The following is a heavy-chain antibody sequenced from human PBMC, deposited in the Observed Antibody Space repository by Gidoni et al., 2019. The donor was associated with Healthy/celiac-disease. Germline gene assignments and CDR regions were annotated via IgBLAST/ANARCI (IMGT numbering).Heavy chain of an antibody. J-gene: IGHJ4*02. V-gene: IGHV3-30*18. CDR1: RFTFSSYG. CDR3: AKVSFGILTGCIDY. Sequence: QVQLVESGGGVVQPGRSLRLSCAASRFTFSSYGMHWVRQAPGKGLEWVAVISYDGSNKYYADSVKGRFTITRDNSKNTLYLQMNSLRAEDTAVYYCAKVSFGILTGCIDYWGQGTLVTVSS. CDR2: ISYDGSNK. D-gene: IGHD3-9*01.